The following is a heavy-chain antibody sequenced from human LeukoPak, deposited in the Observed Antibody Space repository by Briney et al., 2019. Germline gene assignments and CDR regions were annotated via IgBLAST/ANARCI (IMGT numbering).Heavy chain of an antibody. CDR3: ASGPPIDY. J-gene: IGHJ4*02. Sequence: GGSLRLSCVASGFTFSTHWMHWVRQAPGKGLEWVASISGSSSSYIYYADSVKGRFTISRDNAKNSLYLQMNSLRVEDTAVYYCASGPPIDYWGQGTLVTVSS. CDR2: ISGSSSSYI. CDR1: GFTFSTHW. V-gene: IGHV3-21*01.